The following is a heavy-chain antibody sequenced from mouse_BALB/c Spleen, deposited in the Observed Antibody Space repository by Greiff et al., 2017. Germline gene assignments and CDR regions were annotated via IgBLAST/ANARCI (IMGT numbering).Heavy chain of an antibody. J-gene: IGHJ4*01. CDR3: ARSEYYGNYEGAMDY. V-gene: IGHV1-69*01. CDR2: IDTSDSYT. D-gene: IGHD2-1*01. CDR1: GYTFTDYW. Sequence: VQLQEPGAELVMPGASVKMSCKASGYTFTDYWMHWVKQRPGQGLEWIGAIDTSDSYTSYNQKFKGKATLTVDESSSTAYMQLSSLTSEDSAVYYCARSEYYGNYEGAMDYRGQGTSVTVSS.